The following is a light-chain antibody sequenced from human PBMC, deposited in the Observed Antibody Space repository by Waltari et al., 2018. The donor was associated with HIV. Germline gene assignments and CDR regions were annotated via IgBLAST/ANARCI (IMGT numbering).Light chain of an antibody. CDR1: PSNLRRFN. CDR2: VNN. CDR3: AVWDGSLSAYV. J-gene: IGLJ1*01. V-gene: IGLV1-44*01. Sequence: QSVLPQPPSASGAPGQRVTIPCSGSPSNLRRFNVHWYQQLPETAPTLRTHVNNNRPSGVPDRFSGSKSGTSASLAISGLQSEDEADYYCAVWDGSLSAYVFGPGTKVTV.